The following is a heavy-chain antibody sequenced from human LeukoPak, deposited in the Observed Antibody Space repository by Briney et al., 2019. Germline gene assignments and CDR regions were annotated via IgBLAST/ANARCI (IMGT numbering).Heavy chain of an antibody. D-gene: IGHD3-16*01. V-gene: IGHV3-30*02. J-gene: IGHJ4*02. CDR2: IRYDGSNK. CDR1: GFTFSSYG. CDR3: AEGDGGATNY. Sequence: GGSLRLSCAASGFTFSSYGMHWVCQAPGKGLEWVAFIRYDGSNKYYADSVKGRFTISRDNSKNTLYLQMNSLRAEDTAVYYCAEGDGGATNYWGQGTLVTVSS.